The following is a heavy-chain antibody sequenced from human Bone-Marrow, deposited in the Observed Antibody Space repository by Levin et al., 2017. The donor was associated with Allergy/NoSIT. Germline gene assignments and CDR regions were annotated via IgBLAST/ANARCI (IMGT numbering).Heavy chain of an antibody. CDR2: ISSDGSNQ. V-gene: IGHV3-30*04. J-gene: IGHJ5*02. CDR3: ARERYTSGRAPVFDP. D-gene: IGHD6-19*01. Sequence: GGSLRLSCEVSGFTLSSHVMHWVRQAPGKGLEWVAGISSDGSNQPLADSVKGRFTISRDNSENTLYLQMDSLGSEDTAVYYCARERYTSGRAPVFDPWGQGTLVTVSS. CDR1: GFTLSSHV.